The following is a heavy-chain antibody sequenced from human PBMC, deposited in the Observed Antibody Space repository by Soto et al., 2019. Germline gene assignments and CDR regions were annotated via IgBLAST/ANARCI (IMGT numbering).Heavy chain of an antibody. D-gene: IGHD3-3*01. CDR2: IFWDDDK. V-gene: IGHV2-5*02. CDR3: ARIFDFWSGYYFSY. J-gene: IGHJ4*02. CDR1: GFSLSTSGVA. Sequence: GPALVNPTQTLTQTCTFSGFSLSTSGVAGGWLRQAPRKAPEWPAFIFWDDDKRYSPSLENRLTITKDTSKNQVVLTMTNMDPVDTATYYCARIFDFWSGYYFSYWGRGTLVTGS.